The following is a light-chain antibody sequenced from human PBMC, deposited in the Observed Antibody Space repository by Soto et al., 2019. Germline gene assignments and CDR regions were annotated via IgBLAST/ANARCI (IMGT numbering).Light chain of an antibody. CDR3: CSYAGSSTFLV. J-gene: IGLJ2*01. CDR2: EVS. V-gene: IGLV2-23*02. Sequence: QSALTQPASVSGSPGQSITISCTGTSSDVGSYNLVSWYQQHPGKAPKLMIYEVSKRPSGVSNRFSGSKSGNTASLTISGLQAEDEAVYYCCSYAGSSTFLVLGGGTKLTVL. CDR1: SSDVGSYNL.